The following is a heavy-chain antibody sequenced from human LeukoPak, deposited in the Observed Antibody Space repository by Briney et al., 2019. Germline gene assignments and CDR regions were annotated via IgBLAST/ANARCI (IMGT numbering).Heavy chain of an antibody. CDR3: ARAWGDYYDSSGYFLDY. CDR1: GGTFSSYA. CDR2: IIPIFGTA. V-gene: IGHV1-69*13. D-gene: IGHD3-22*01. J-gene: IGHJ4*02. Sequence: SVRVSCKAPGGTFSSYAISWVPQAPRQGLEWRGGIIPIFGTANYAQKLLGRVTITADESTSTAYMELSSLRSEDTDVYYCARAWGDYYDSSGYFLDYWGQGTLVTVSS.